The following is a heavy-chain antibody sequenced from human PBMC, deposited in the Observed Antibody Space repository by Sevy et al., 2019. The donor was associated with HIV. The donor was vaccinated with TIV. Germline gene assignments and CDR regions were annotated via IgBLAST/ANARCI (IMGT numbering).Heavy chain of an antibody. D-gene: IGHD1-26*01. CDR3: ATVRGWELPRKYYFDY. CDR2: INLDGSEK. Sequence: GGSLRLSCAAAGFTFSSYWMSWVRQAPGKGLEWVAEINLDGSEKYSVDSVRGRFTISRDNAKNSLYLQMNSLRAEDTAVYYCATVRGWELPRKYYFDYWGQGTLVTVSS. V-gene: IGHV3-7*03. J-gene: IGHJ4*02. CDR1: GFTFSSYW.